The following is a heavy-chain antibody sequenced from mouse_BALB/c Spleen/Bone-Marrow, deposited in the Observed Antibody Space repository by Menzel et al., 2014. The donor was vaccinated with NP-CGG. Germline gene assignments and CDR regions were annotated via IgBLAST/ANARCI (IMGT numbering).Heavy chain of an antibody. Sequence: EVKLMESGPGLVKPSQSLSLTCTVTGYSITSDYAWHWIRQFPGNRLEWMGYISYSGSTNYNPSLKSPISITRDTSKSQFFLQLNSVSTEDTATYYCARDGNYPWYFDVRGAGTTVTVSS. CDR3: ARDGNYPWYFDV. CDR1: GYSITSDYA. CDR2: ISYSGST. J-gene: IGHJ1*01. D-gene: IGHD2-1*01. V-gene: IGHV3-2*02.